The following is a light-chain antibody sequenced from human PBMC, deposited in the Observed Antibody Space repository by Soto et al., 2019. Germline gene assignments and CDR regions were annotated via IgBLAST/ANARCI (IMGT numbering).Light chain of an antibody. CDR2: AAS. CDR3: HEYNTAPQT. J-gene: IGKJ1*01. Sequence: DIPMTQSPSSLSASVGDRISITCRASQGILDYVAWYQQKPGKAPKLLIYAASTLHSGVPSRFSGSGAGTDFTLTISSLQPEDVATYYCHEYNTAPQTFGPGTRVEIK. CDR1: QGILDY. V-gene: IGKV1-27*01.